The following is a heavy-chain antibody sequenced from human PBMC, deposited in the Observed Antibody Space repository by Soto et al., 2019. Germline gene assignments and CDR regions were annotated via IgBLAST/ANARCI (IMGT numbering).Heavy chain of an antibody. CDR2: ISYDGSNK. V-gene: IGHV3-30-3*01. Sequence: QVQLVESGGGVVQPGRSLRLSCAASGFTFSSYAMHWVRQAPGKGLEWVAVISYDGSNKYYADSVKGRFTISRDNSKNTLYLQMNSLRAEDTAVYYCARGTGDYAEAPHHFDSWGQGTLVTVSS. J-gene: IGHJ4*02. CDR1: GFTFSSYA. CDR3: ARGTGDYAEAPHHFDS. D-gene: IGHD4-17*01.